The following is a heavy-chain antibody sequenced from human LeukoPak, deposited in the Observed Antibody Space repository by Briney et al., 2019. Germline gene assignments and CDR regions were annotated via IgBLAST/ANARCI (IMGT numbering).Heavy chain of an antibody. V-gene: IGHV3-21*01. J-gene: IGHJ5*02. Sequence: GGSLRLSCAASGFTFSSYSMNWVRQAPGKGLEWVSSISSSSSYIYYVDSVKGRFTISRDNAKNSLYLQVNSLRAEDTAVYYCARDSGNWFDPWGQGTLVTVSS. CDR2: ISSSSSYI. CDR1: GFTFSSYS. CDR3: ARDSGNWFDP.